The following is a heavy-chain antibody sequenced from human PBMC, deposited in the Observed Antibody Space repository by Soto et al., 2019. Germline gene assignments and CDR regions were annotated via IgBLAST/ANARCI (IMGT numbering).Heavy chain of an antibody. J-gene: IGHJ5*02. CDR3: ARNTDHRLVRGWLDP. Sequence: PGGSLRLSCAASGFTFSSYAMYWVRQAPGKGLEWVAMISHDGSHEYYGDSVKGRFSVSRDNSHNILHLQMNSLRIEDTAVYFCARNTDHRLVRGWLDPWGQGTLVTVSS. CDR2: ISHDGSHE. V-gene: IGHV3-30-3*01. CDR1: GFTFSSYA. D-gene: IGHD3-10*01.